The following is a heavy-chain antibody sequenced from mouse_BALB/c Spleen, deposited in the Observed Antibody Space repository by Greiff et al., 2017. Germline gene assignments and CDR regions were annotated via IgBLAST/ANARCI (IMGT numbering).Heavy chain of an antibody. CDR2: INPSNGGT. J-gene: IGHJ2*01. CDR1: GYTFTSYY. D-gene: IGHD1-1*01. CDR3: TRSYLFDY. Sequence: VKLQQSGAELVKPGASVKLSCKASGYTFTSYYMYWVKQRPGQGLEWIGEINPSNGGTNFNEKFKSKATLTVDKSSSTAYMQLSSLTSEDSAVYYCTRSYLFDYWGQGTTLTVSS. V-gene: IGHV1S81*02.